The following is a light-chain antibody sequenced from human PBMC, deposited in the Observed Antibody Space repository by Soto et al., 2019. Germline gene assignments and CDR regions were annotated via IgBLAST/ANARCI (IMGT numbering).Light chain of an antibody. CDR2: GAS. Sequence: EIVLTQSPGTLSLSPGERATLSCRASQSVSSSYLAWYQQKPGQAPRLLIYGASSRATGIPDRFSGSGSGTDFTLTISRLEPEDFAVYYGQQYGSSPLTFGGGTKGEIK. J-gene: IGKJ4*01. CDR1: QSVSSSY. CDR3: QQYGSSPLT. V-gene: IGKV3-20*01.